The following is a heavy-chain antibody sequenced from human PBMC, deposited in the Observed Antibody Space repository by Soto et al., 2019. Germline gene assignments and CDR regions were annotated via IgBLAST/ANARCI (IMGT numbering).Heavy chain of an antibody. CDR3: AGGSSGDYFDS. J-gene: IGHJ4*01. D-gene: IGHD1-26*01. CDR1: GNNFLSEW. CDR2: IYPVDSDT. V-gene: IGHV5-51*01. Sequence: GESLKISCKGSGNNFLSEWIGWVRQKPGKGLEWVGVIYPVDSDTRYSPSFQGQVTISVYKSTPTGYLRWGSLRASDTAMYYCAGGSSGDYFDSWGHGTLVTVSS.